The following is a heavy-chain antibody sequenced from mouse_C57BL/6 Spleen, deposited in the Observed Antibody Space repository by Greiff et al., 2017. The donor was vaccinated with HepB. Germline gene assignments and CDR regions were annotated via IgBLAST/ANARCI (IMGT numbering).Heavy chain of an antibody. V-gene: IGHV1-26*01. D-gene: IGHD1-1*01. Sequence: EVMLVESGPELVKPGASVKISCKASGYTFTDYYMNWVKQSHGKSLEWIGDINPNNGGTSYNQKFKGKATLTVDKSSSTAYMELRSLTSEDSAVYYCARITTVVADYWGQGTTLTVSS. J-gene: IGHJ2*01. CDR3: ARITTVVADY. CDR2: INPNNGGT. CDR1: GYTFTDYY.